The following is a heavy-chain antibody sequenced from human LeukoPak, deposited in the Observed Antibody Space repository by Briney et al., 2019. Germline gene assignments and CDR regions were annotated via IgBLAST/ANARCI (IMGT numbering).Heavy chain of an antibody. Sequence: GGSLRLSCAASGFTFSGYWMTWVRQAPGKGLEWVANIKQDGSEKYYVDSVRGRFTISRDNAKNSLYLQMNSLRAEDTAVYYCARDTLDYWGQGTLVTVSS. V-gene: IGHV3-7*01. CDR3: ARDTLDY. CDR2: IKQDGSEK. J-gene: IGHJ4*02. CDR1: GFTFSGYW.